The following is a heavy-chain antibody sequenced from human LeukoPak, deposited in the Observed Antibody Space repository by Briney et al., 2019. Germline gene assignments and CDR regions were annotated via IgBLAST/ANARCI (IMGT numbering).Heavy chain of an antibody. Sequence: SETLSLTCAVYGGSFSGYYWSWIRQPPGKGLEWIGEINHSGSTNYNPSLKSRVTISVDTSKNQFSLKLSSVTAADTAVYYCARGLGKVAVAGTLRWFDPWGQGTLVTVPS. J-gene: IGHJ5*02. CDR1: GGSFSGYY. V-gene: IGHV4-34*01. CDR2: INHSGST. D-gene: IGHD6-19*01. CDR3: ARGLGKVAVAGTLRWFDP.